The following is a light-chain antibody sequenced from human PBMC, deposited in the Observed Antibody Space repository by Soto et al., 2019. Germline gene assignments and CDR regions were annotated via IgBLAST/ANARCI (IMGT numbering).Light chain of an antibody. V-gene: IGKV1-13*02. CDR1: QGISSA. J-gene: IGKJ5*01. CDR3: QQFNSYPIT. Sequence: AIQLTQSPSSLSASVGDIVTITCLASQGISSAFAWYQQKPAKSPKLLIYDASSLESGVPSRFSGSGSGTDFTLTISSLQPEDFATDYCQQFNSYPITFGQGTRLEIK. CDR2: DAS.